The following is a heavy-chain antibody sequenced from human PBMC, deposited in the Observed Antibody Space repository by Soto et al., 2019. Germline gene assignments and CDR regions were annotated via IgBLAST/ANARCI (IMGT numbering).Heavy chain of an antibody. J-gene: IGHJ6*03. V-gene: IGHV3-21*01. CDR3: ARVEELLWFGELYHYYYYYMDV. CDR2: ISSSSSYI. Sequence: NPGGSLRLSCAASGFTFSSYSMNWVRQAPGKGLEWVSSISSSSSYIYYADSVKGRFTISRDNAKNSLYLQMNSLRAEDTAVYYCARVEELLWFGELYHYYYYYMDVWGKGTTVTVSS. D-gene: IGHD3-10*01. CDR1: GFTFSSYS.